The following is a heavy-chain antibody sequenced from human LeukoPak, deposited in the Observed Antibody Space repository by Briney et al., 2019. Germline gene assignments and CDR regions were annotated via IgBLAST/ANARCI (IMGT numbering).Heavy chain of an antibody. CDR2: INPNSGGT. V-gene: IGHV1-2*02. CDR1: GYTFTGYY. Sequence: GASVKVSCKASGYTFTGYYMHWVRQAPGQGLEWMGWINPNSGGTSYAQKFQGRVTMTRDTSISTAYMELSRLRSDDTAVYYCARDFTMTMVRGVIIERGWFDPWGQGTLVTVSS. J-gene: IGHJ5*02. D-gene: IGHD3-10*01. CDR3: ARDFTMTMVRGVIIERGWFDP.